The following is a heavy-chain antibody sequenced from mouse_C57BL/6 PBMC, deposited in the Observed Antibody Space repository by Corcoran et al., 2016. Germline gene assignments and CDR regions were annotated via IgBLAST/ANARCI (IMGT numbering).Heavy chain of an antibody. CDR2: INTYSGVP. V-gene: IGHV9-3*01. Sequence: QIQLVQSGPELKKPRETVKISCKASGYTFTTYGMSWVKQAPGKGLKWMGWINTYSGVPTYADDFKGRFAFSLETSASTAYLQINNLKNEDTATYFCARFPIYYGNPYYFDYWGQGTTLTVSS. CDR1: GYTFTTYG. CDR3: ARFPIYYGNPYYFDY. J-gene: IGHJ2*01. D-gene: IGHD2-1*01.